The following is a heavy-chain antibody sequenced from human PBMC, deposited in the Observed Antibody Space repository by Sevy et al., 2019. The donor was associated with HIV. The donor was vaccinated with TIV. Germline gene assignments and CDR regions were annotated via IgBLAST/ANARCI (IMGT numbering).Heavy chain of an antibody. V-gene: IGHV3-15*05. D-gene: IGHD2-2*01. J-gene: IGHJ4*02. Sequence: GGSLRLSCGASGFTFRKASMSWVRQAPGKGLEWVGRIKSESDGRTTDYAAFVKGRFNITRDDSKNTLYLQIVSLKTEDKAVYYCTTGVVIAPHTESQKTDFWGQGTLVTVSS. CDR3: TTGVVIAPHTESQKTDF. CDR1: GFTFRKAS. CDR2: IKSESDGRTT.